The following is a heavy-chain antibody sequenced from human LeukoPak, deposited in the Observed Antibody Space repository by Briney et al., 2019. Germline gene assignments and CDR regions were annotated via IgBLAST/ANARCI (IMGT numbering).Heavy chain of an antibody. D-gene: IGHD4-11*01. CDR2: LSDSGGNT. V-gene: IGHV3-23*01. J-gene: IGHJ4*02. CDR1: GFFPRNSV. CDR3: AIGRLQYFDY. Sequence: PRGSPRLSPVDPGFFPRNSVISRGRQAPGKGLEWVSTLSDSGGNTYYADSVKGRFTISRDNSKNTLYLQMNSLRAEDTAVYYCAIGRLQYFDYWGQGTLVTVSS.